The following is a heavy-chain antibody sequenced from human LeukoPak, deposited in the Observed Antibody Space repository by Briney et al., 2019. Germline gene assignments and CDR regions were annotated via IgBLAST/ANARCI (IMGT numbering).Heavy chain of an antibody. D-gene: IGHD3-9*01. J-gene: IGHJ3*02. V-gene: IGHV4-30-2*01. Sequence: SETLSLTCAVSGGSISSGGYSWSWIRQPPGKGLEWIGYIYHSGSTYYNPSLKSRVTISVDRSNNQFSLKLSSVTAADTAVYYCARASHYYDILTGLRRDAFDIWGQGTMVTVSS. CDR2: IYHSGST. CDR3: ARASHYYDILTGLRRDAFDI. CDR1: GGSISSGGYS.